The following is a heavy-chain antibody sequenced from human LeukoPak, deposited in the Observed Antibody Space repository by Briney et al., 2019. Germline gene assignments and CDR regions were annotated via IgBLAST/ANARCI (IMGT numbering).Heavy chain of an antibody. D-gene: IGHD5-18*01. CDR3: APRGDIEHSYVYGKWFDP. CDR1: GGSFSAYY. Sequence: SETMSLTCAVYGGSFSAYYWTWIRQPPGKGLEWIGEINHSGSSNYNSSLRSRVTISVDTSYKQFSLRLSSVTAADTAVYYCAPRGDIEHSYVYGKWFDPWGQGTRVTVSS. V-gene: IGHV4-34*01. CDR2: INHSGSS. J-gene: IGHJ5*02.